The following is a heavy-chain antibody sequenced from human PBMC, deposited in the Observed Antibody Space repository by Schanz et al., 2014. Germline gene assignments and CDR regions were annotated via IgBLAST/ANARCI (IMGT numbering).Heavy chain of an antibody. V-gene: IGHV1-46*01. CDR3: ARAFGGYDPAGALDY. J-gene: IGHJ4*02. CDR1: GYTFTGYY. Sequence: QVQLVQSGAEVKKPGASVKVSCKASGYTFTGYYMHWVRQAPGQGLEWMGRIIPILGIANYAQKFQGRITVTTDTSTSTVYLELSSLRSEDTAVYYCARAFGGYDPAGALDYWGQGTLVNVSS. CDR2: IIPILGIA. D-gene: IGHD5-12*01.